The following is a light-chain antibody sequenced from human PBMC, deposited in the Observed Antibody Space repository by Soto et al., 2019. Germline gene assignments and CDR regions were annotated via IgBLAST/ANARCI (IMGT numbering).Light chain of an antibody. V-gene: IGLV2-14*01. CDR1: SSDVGGYNY. Sequence: QSALTQPASVSGSPGQSITISCTGTSSDVGGYNYVSWYQQHPGKAPKLMIYDVSNRPSGVSNRLSGSKSGNTASLTISGLQAEDEADYYCSSYTSSSTLLFGGGTKLTV. CDR3: SSYTSSSTLL. J-gene: IGLJ2*01. CDR2: DVS.